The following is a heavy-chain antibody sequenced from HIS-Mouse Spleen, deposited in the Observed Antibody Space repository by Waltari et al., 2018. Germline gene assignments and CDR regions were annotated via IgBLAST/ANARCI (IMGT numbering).Heavy chain of an antibody. CDR1: GFTLSSYG. J-gene: IGHJ4*02. Sequence: QVQLVESGGGVVQPGRSLRLSCAASGFTLSSYGMHWVRQAPGKGLEWVAVISYVGSNKSYADSVKGRFTISRDNSKNTLYLQMNSLRAEDTAVYYCAKASSGWLDYWGQGTLVTVSS. V-gene: IGHV3-30*18. D-gene: IGHD6-19*01. CDR3: AKASSGWLDY. CDR2: ISYVGSNK.